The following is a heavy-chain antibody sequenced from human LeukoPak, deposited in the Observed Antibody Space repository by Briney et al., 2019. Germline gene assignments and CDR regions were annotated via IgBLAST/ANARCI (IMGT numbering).Heavy chain of an antibody. Sequence: GESLKISCKGSGYSFTSYWIGWVRQMPGKGLGWMGIIYPGDSDTRYSPSFQGQVTISADKSISTAYLQWSSLKASDTAMYYCARVVVLVGTQSAFDIWGQGTMVTVSS. V-gene: IGHV5-51*01. D-gene: IGHD2-2*01. CDR2: IYPGDSDT. CDR1: GYSFTSYW. J-gene: IGHJ3*02. CDR3: ARVVVLVGTQSAFDI.